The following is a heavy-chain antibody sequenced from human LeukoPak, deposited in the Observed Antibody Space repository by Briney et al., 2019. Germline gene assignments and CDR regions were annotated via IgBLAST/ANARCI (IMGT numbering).Heavy chain of an antibody. CDR2: ISSSGSTI. V-gene: IGHV3-11*04. Sequence: GGSLRLSCAASGFTFSDYYMSWIRQAPGKGLEWVSYISSSGSTIYYADSVKGRFTISRDNAKNSLYLQMNSLRAVDTAVYYCARDPITMVRGVITAFDIWGQGTMVTVSS. D-gene: IGHD3-10*01. J-gene: IGHJ3*02. CDR1: GFTFSDYY. CDR3: ARDPITMVRGVITAFDI.